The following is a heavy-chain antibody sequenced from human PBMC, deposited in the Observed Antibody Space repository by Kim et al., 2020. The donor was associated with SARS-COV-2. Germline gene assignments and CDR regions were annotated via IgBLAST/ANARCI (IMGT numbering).Heavy chain of an antibody. D-gene: IGHD2-15*01. J-gene: IGHJ4*02. V-gene: IGHV3-23*01. Sequence: YYAESVKGRFTISRDNSKNTLYLQMNRLRAEDTAVYYCAKGGSNWYFAYRGQGTLVTVSS. CDR3: AKGGSNWYFAY.